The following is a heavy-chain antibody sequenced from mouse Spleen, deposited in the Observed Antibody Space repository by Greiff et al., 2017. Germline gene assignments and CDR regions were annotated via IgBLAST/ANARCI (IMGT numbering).Heavy chain of an antibody. D-gene: IGHD1-1*01. Sequence: EVKVVESGGDLVKPGGSLKLSCAASGFTFSSYGMSWVRQTPDKRLEWVATISSGGSYTYYPDSVKGRFTISRDNAKNTLYLQMSSLKSEDTAMYYCASYGSSLDYWGQGTTLTVSS. CDR1: GFTFSSYG. V-gene: IGHV5-6*01. CDR3: ASYGSSLDY. J-gene: IGHJ2*01. CDR2: ISSGGSYT.